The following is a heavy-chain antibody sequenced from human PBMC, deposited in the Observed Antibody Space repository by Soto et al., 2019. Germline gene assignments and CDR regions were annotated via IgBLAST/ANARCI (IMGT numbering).Heavy chain of an antibody. CDR2: ISCHNAKT. V-gene: IGHV1-18*04. Sequence: QVNLEQSGGEVRKPGASVKVSCKTAGYTFTDYGITWVRQAPGKGPEWMGWISCHNAKTSDAQKFQERVTLSTETSKWTVYLELRCLRSDETAVYYCARGPSYNSGWYRDWLDLWGQGNLVTVSS. D-gene: IGHD6-19*01. J-gene: IGHJ5*02. CDR1: GYTFTDYG. CDR3: ARGPSYNSGWYRDWLDL.